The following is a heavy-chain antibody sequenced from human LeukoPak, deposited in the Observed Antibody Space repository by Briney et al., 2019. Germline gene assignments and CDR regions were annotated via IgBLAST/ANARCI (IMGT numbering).Heavy chain of an antibody. D-gene: IGHD3-10*01. V-gene: IGHV4-39*01. CDR1: GGSISSSSYY. J-gene: IGHJ4*02. Sequence: SETLSLTCTVSGGSISSSSYYWGWIRQPPGKGLEWIGSIYYSGSTYYNPSLKSRVTISVDTSKNQLSLKLSSVTAADTAVYYCARVGRPHYYGSGKGLIQTYFDYWGQGTLVTVSS. CDR3: ARVGRPHYYGSGKGLIQTYFDY. CDR2: IYYSGST.